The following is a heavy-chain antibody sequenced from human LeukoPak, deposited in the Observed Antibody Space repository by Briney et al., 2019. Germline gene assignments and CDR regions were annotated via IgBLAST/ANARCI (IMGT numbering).Heavy chain of an antibody. V-gene: IGHV3-74*01. CDR1: GFTLSNHW. CDR3: ASLSFRDY. CDR2: INEDGTTT. Sequence: GGSLRLSCAASGFTLSNHWMHWVRQAPGGGLVWVAFINEDGTTTHYADSVRGRFTISRDNAKNSLYLQMNSLRAEDTAVYYCASLSFRDYWGQGTLVTVSS. J-gene: IGHJ4*02. D-gene: IGHD2-21*01.